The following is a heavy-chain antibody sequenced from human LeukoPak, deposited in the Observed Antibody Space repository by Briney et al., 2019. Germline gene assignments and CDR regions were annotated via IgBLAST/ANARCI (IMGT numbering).Heavy chain of an antibody. CDR1: GFTFSSYW. CDR3: ARDTGTTIYDYYYGMDV. J-gene: IGHJ6*02. D-gene: IGHD4-4*01. V-gene: IGHV3-7*01. CDR2: IKQDGSEK. Sequence: GGSLRLSCAASGFTFSSYWMSWVRQAPGKGLEWVANIKQDGSEKYYVDSVKGRFTISRDNAKKSLYLQMNSLRAEDTAVYYCARDTGTTIYDYYYGMDVWGQGTTVTVSS.